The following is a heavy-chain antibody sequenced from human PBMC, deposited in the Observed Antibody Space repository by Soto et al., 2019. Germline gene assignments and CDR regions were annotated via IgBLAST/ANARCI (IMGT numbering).Heavy chain of an antibody. CDR1: GFTFNNYA. CDR3: AKGPSAVVLIIS. CDR2: ISGTGGTI. D-gene: IGHD3-9*01. V-gene: IGHV3-23*01. J-gene: IGHJ4*02. Sequence: GGSLRLSCAASGFTFNNYAMTWVRQAPGKGLEWVAAISGTGGTINYADSVKGRFSVSRDNSNDTVYLQMNSLRGDDTAVYFCAKGPSAVVLIISWGQGTLVTVTS.